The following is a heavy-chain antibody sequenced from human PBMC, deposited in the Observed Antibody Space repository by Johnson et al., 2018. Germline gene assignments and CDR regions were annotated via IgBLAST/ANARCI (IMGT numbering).Heavy chain of an antibody. Sequence: VQLVESGGGLVKPGRSLRLSCTASGFTFGDYAMSWFRQAPGKGLEWVGFIRSKAYGGTTEYAASVKGRFTISRDDSKSIAYLQMNSLRAEDTAVYYCAREKLRGGYYMDVWGKGTTVTVSS. CDR1: GFTFGDYA. CDR2: IRSKAYGGTT. CDR3: AREKLRGGYYMDV. V-gene: IGHV3-49*05. D-gene: IGHD3-10*01. J-gene: IGHJ6*03.